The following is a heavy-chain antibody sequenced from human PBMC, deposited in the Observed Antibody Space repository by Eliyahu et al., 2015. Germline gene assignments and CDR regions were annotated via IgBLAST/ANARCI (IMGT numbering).Heavy chain of an antibody. V-gene: IGHV4-59*01. J-gene: IGHJ4*02. CDR2: IYYSGST. D-gene: IGHD3-22*01. CDR1: GGSISSYY. CDR3: ARTWKSSGSAPYFDY. Sequence: QVQLQESGPGLVKPSETLSLTCTVSGGSISSYYWRWIRQPPGKGLEWIGYIYYSGSTNYNPSLKSRVTISVDTSKNQFSLKLSSVTAADTAVYYCARTWKSSGSAPYFDYWGQGTLVTVSS.